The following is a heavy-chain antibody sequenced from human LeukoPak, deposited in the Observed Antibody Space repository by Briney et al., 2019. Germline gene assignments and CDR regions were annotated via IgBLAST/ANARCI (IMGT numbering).Heavy chain of an antibody. CDR2: INHSGST. V-gene: IGHV4-34*01. D-gene: IGHD1-26*01. Sequence: SETLSLTCAVYGGSFSGYYWSWIRQPPGKGLEWIGEINHSGSTNYNPSLKSRVTISVDTSKNQFSLKLSSVTAADTAVYYCARDSGSSEGIAYWGQGTLVTVSS. CDR1: GGSFSGYY. CDR3: ARDSGSSEGIAY. J-gene: IGHJ4*02.